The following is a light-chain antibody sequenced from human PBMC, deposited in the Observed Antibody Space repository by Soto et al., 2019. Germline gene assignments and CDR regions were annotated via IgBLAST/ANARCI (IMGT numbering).Light chain of an antibody. Sequence: QSVLTQPPSASGTPGQRVTISCSGSASNIGGNSVNWYQQLPGTAPKLLIYSDDQRPSGVPDRFSASKSDTSASLAISGLQSEDEADYYCATWDDGLNGVVFGGGTKLTVL. CDR3: ATWDDGLNGVV. J-gene: IGLJ3*02. CDR2: SDD. CDR1: ASNIGGNS. V-gene: IGLV1-44*01.